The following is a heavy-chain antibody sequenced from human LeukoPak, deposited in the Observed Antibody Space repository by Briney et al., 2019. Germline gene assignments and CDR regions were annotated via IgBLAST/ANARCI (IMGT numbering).Heavy chain of an antibody. CDR1: GGSISNYY. V-gene: IGHV4-59*08. Sequence: SETLSLTCTVSGGSISNYYWSWIRQRPGKGLECVGYIYSSGHTNYNPSLKSRVTISVDTSKNQFSLNLRSVTAADTAVYYCARHFSGAAAPLPFDYWGQGTLVTVSS. CDR3: ARHFSGAAAPLPFDY. CDR2: IYSSGHT. J-gene: IGHJ4*02. D-gene: IGHD6-13*01.